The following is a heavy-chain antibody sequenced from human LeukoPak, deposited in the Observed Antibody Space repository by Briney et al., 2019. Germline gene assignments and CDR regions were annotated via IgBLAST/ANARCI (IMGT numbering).Heavy chain of an antibody. CDR3: ARNLWYSSSWYGAFDI. Sequence: PGGSLRLSCAASGFTVSSNEMSWVRQAPGKGLEWVSSISGGSTYYADSRKGRFTISRDNSKNTLYLQMNSLRAEDTAVYYCARNLWYSSSWYGAFDIWGQGTLVTVSS. CDR1: GFTVSSNE. CDR2: ISGGST. D-gene: IGHD6-13*01. V-gene: IGHV3-38-3*01. J-gene: IGHJ3*02.